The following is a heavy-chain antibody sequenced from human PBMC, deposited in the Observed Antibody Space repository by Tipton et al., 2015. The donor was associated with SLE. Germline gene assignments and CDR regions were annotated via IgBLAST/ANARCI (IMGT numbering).Heavy chain of an antibody. CDR2: IYTSGST. V-gene: IGHV4-61*09. J-gene: IGHJ4*02. Sequence: TLSLTCTVSGGSISSGSYYWSWIRQPAGKGLEWIGHIYTSGSTNYNPSLKSRVTISVDTSKNQFSLKLSSVTAADTAVYYCARVITIFGVVTYFDYWGQGTLVTVSS. D-gene: IGHD3-3*01. CDR3: ARVITIFGVVTYFDY. CDR1: GGSISSGSYY.